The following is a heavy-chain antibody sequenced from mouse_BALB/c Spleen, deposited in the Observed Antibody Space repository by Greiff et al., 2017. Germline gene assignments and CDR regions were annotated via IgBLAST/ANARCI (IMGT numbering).Heavy chain of an antibody. CDR2: IYPGDGDT. CDR3: ARDGNYAMDY. CDR1: GYTFTSYW. V-gene: IGHV1-87*01. Sequence: VKLVESGAELARPGASVKLSCKASGYTFTSYWMQWVKQRPGQGLEWIGAIYPGDGDTRYTQKFKGKATLTADKSSSTAYMQLSSLASEDSAVYYCARDGNYAMDYWGQGTSVTVSS. D-gene: IGHD2-1*01. J-gene: IGHJ4*01.